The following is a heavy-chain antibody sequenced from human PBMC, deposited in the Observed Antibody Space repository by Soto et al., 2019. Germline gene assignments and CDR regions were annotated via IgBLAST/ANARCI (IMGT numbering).Heavy chain of an antibody. CDR2: INPNSGGT. Sequence: SVKVSCTASGYPFTGYYMHWVRQAPGQGLEWMGWINPNSGGTNYAQKFQGRVTMTRDTSISTAYMELSRLRSDDTAVYYCEISVRGLDESYGIDVWGQGTTVTVYS. J-gene: IGHJ6*02. D-gene: IGHD3-10*01. V-gene: IGHV1-2*02. CDR3: EISVRGLDESYGIDV. CDR1: GYPFTGYY.